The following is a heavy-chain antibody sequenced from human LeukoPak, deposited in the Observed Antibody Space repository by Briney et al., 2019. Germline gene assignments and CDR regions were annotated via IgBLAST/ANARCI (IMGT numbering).Heavy chain of an antibody. J-gene: IGHJ6*02. Sequence: ASVKVSCKASGYTFTSYGISWVRQAPGQGLEWMGWISAYNGNTNYAQKLQGRVTMTTDTSTSTAYMELRSLRSDDTAVYYCARGRTTVTWDYYYYYGMDVWGQGTTVTVSS. V-gene: IGHV1-18*01. CDR2: ISAYNGNT. CDR3: ARGRTTVTWDYYYYYGMDV. D-gene: IGHD4-17*01. CDR1: GYTFTSYG.